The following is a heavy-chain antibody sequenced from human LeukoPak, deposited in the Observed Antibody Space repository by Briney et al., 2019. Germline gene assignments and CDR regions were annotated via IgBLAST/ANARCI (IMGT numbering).Heavy chain of an antibody. CDR1: GFTFSSYA. CDR3: ARGNIVVVPAPNYYYYGMDV. J-gene: IGHJ6*02. Sequence: GGSLRLSCAASGFTFSSYAMHWVRQAPGKGLEWVAVISYDGSNKYYADSVKGRFTISRDNSKNTLYLQMNSLRAEDTAVYYCARGNIVVVPAPNYYYYGMDVWGQGTTVTVS. D-gene: IGHD2-2*01. V-gene: IGHV3-30*04. CDR2: ISYDGSNK.